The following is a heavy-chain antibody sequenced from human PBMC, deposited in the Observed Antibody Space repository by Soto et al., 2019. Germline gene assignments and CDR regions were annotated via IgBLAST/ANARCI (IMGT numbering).Heavy chain of an antibody. J-gene: IGHJ4*02. CDR2: IYPGDSDT. V-gene: IGHV5-51*01. CDR3: ARKFAPEFFDS. CDR1: GYTFSTYW. D-gene: IGHD3-10*01. Sequence: LKISCKGSGYTFSTYWIAWVRQMPGKGLEWMGIIYPGDSDTKYSPAFQGQVTISADKSINTAYLQWTSLEASDTAMYYCARKFAPEFFDSWGQGTLVTVSS.